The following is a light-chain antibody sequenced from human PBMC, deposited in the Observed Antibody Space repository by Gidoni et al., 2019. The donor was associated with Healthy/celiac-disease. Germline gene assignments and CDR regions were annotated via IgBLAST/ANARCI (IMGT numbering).Light chain of an antibody. J-gene: IGKJ2*01. CDR1: PDISNY. CDR3: QQYDNLPYT. V-gene: IGKV1-33*01. Sequence: MQTPQSPSSLSASVGDRVTITCQASPDISNYLNWYQQKPGKAPKLLIYDASTLETGVPSRFSGSGSGTDFTFTISRLPPEDIATYYCQQYDNLPYTFGQGTKLEIK. CDR2: DAS.